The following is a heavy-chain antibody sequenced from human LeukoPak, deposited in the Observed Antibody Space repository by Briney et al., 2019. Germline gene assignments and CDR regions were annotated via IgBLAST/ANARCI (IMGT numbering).Heavy chain of an antibody. CDR3: ARCAVLSTSGHPDY. V-gene: IGHV1-69*01. CDR1: VGTFSSYA. CDR2: IIPIFGTA. J-gene: IGHJ4*02. Sequence: SVKVSCKASVGTFSSYAISWVRQPPGQGLEWMGGIIPIFGTANYAQKFQGRVTITADESTSTAYMELSSLRSEDTAVYYCARCAVLSTSGHPDYWGQGTLVTVSS. D-gene: IGHD2-2*01.